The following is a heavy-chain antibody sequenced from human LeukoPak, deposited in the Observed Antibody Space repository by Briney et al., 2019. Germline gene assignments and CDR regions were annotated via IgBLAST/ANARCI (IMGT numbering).Heavy chain of an antibody. Sequence: GGCLRLSCAASVFTFRNYCMNWVRQAPCKGLEWLTIIWYDGSNKYYADSVKGRFIISRDNSKNTLYLQMNSLRGEDTAVYYCAAVRGCGGDCYYLDYRGQGTLVTVSS. CDR3: AAVRGCGGDCYYLDY. CDR2: IWYDGSNK. V-gene: IGHV3-33*08. D-gene: IGHD2-21*02. CDR1: VFTFRNYC. J-gene: IGHJ4*02.